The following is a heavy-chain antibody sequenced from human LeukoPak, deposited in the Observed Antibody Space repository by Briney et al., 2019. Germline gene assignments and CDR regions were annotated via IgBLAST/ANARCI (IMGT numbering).Heavy chain of an antibody. V-gene: IGHV1-69*13. CDR2: IIPIFGTA. CDR3: AREHSSSSSGNAFDI. J-gene: IGHJ3*02. CDR1: GYTFTSYA. D-gene: IGHD6-6*01. Sequence: GASVKVSCKASGYTFTSYAISWVRQAPGQGLEWMGGIIPIFGTANYAQKFQGRVTITADESTSTAYMELSSLRSEDMAVYYCAREHSSSSSGNAFDIWGQGTMVTVSS.